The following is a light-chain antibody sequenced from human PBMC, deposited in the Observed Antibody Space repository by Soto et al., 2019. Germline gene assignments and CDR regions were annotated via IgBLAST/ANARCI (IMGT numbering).Light chain of an antibody. CDR2: EVS. Sequence: QSVLTQPPSASGSPGQSVTISCTGTSSDVGGYNYVSWYQQHPGKAHKLMIYEVSKRPSGVPDRFSGSKSGNTASLTVSGLQAEDEADYYCSSYAGSNNFEVFGTGTKVTVL. V-gene: IGLV2-8*01. CDR1: SSDVGGYNY. CDR3: SSYAGSNNFEV. J-gene: IGLJ1*01.